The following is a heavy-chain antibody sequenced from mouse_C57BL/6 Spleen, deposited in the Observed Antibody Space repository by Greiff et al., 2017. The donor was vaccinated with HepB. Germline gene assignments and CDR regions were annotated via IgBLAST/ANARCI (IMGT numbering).Heavy chain of an antibody. CDR2: IRMKSDNYAT. CDR1: GFTFSNYW. D-gene: IGHD2-4*01. Sequence: EVKLMESGGGLVQPGGSMKLSCVASGFTFSNYWMNWVRQSPEKGLEWVAQIRMKSDNYATHYAESVKGRFTISRDDSKSSVYLQMNNLRAEDTGIYYCTGGRLRLAMDYWGQGTSVTVSS. CDR3: TGGRLRLAMDY. J-gene: IGHJ4*01. V-gene: IGHV6-3*01.